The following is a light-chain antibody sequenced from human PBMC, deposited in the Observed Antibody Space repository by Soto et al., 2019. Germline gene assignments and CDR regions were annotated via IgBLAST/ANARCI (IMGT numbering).Light chain of an antibody. CDR1: QSVNIN. J-gene: IGKJ2*01. V-gene: IGKV3-15*01. Sequence: VMTQSPVTLSVSPGERATLSCRASQSVNINLAWYQQKPGQAPRLLIYGASTRPTDIPARFSGSGSGTEFTLTIGSLQSEDFAVYYCHQYNYWPGTFGQGTKLEIK. CDR2: GAS. CDR3: HQYNYWPGT.